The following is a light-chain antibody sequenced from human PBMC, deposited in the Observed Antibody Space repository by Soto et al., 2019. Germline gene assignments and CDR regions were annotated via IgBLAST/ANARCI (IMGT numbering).Light chain of an antibody. CDR3: GTWDNTLTSLV. CDR2: DTN. J-gene: IGLJ3*02. V-gene: IGLV1-51*01. CDR1: NSNIGNNF. Sequence: QSVLTQPPSVSAAPGQRVTISCSGTNSNIGNNFVSWYQQFPGTAPKLLIYDTNERPSGVPGRFSGSKSDTSATLVITGLQTGDEADYYCGTWDNTLTSLVFGGGTKLTVL.